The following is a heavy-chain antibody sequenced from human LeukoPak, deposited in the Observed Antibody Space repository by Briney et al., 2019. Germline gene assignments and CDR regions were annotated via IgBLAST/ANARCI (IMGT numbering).Heavy chain of an antibody. CDR1: GFTVSNNY. J-gene: IGHJ4*02. CDR3: ARDGARFGELFKYYFDY. V-gene: IGHV3-53*05. CDR2: IYSGGST. Sequence: SGGSLRLSCAASGFTVSNNYMSWVRQAPGKGLEWVSVIYSGGSTYYSDSVKGRFTISRDNAKNSLYLQMNSLRAEDTAVYYCARDGARFGELFKYYFDYWGQGTLVTVSS. D-gene: IGHD3-10*01.